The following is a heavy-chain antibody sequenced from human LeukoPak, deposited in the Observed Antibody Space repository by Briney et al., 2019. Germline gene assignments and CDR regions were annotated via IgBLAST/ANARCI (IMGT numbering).Heavy chain of an antibody. CDR3: ARDLYYDYVWGSYPDY. CDR2: IWYDGSNK. D-gene: IGHD3-16*01. CDR1: GFTFSSYG. J-gene: IGHJ4*02. V-gene: IGHV3-33*01. Sequence: GRSLRLSCAASGFTFSSYGMHWVRQAPDKGLEWVAVIWYDGSNKYYADSVKGRFTISRDNSKNTLYLQMNSLRAEDTAVYYCARDLYYDYVWGSYPDYWGQGTLVTVSS.